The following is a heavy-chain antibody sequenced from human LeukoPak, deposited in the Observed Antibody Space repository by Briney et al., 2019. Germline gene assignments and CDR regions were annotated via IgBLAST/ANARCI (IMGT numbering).Heavy chain of an antibody. Sequence: PGGSLRLSCAASGFTFSSYSMSWVRQAPGKGLEWVSSITGGGGSTYFADSVKDRFTISRDNSRNTLYLQLKSLRAEDTAVYYCAKSPYYDASGYNREYYFDCWGQGTLVTVSS. CDR3: AKSPYYDASGYNREYYFDC. J-gene: IGHJ4*02. CDR1: GFTFSSYS. V-gene: IGHV3-23*01. D-gene: IGHD3-22*01. CDR2: ITGGGGST.